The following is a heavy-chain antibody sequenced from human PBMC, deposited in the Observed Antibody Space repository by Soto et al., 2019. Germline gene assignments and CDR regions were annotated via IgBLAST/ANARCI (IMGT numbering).Heavy chain of an antibody. J-gene: IGHJ4*02. V-gene: IGHV3-23*01. CDR3: AKVYTAAMIAAAYFDY. CDR2: ISGKGNST. D-gene: IGHD6-25*01. Sequence: PGGSLRLSCAASGYNFSTYAMSWVRQAPGKGLEWVSAISGKGNSTYYADFVKGRFTISRDTSKNTLYLQMNSLRAEDTAVYYCAKVYTAAMIAAAYFDYWGQGTLVTVSS. CDR1: GYNFSTYA.